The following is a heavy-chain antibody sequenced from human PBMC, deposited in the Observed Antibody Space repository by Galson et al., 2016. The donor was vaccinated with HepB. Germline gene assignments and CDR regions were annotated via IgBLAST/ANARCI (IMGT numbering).Heavy chain of an antibody. Sequence: TLSLTCTVSGYSIRTGGYYWSWIRQPAGKGLEWIGHIYASGTTNYSPPLRSRVTISVDTSKNHFSLSLTSATAADTAIYYCSRGEGDCTGGTCYSFDPWGQGTLVTVSS. CDR1: GYSIRTGGYY. D-gene: IGHD2-8*02. J-gene: IGHJ5*01. CDR2: IYASGTT. V-gene: IGHV4-61*09. CDR3: SRGEGDCTGGTCYSFDP.